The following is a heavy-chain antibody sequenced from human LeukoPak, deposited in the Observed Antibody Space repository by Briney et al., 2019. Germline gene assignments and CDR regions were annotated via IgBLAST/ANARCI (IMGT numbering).Heavy chain of an antibody. CDR2: IIGSGDST. CDR3: AKRQDAFDI. Sequence: PGGSLRLSCAASGFTFSSYAMSWVRQVPGMGLEWVSVIIGSGDSTYYADSVKGRLTISRDNSKNTLYLQMNSLRAEDTAVYYCAKRQDAFDIWGQGTMVTVSS. CDR1: GFTFSSYA. J-gene: IGHJ3*02. V-gene: IGHV3-23*01.